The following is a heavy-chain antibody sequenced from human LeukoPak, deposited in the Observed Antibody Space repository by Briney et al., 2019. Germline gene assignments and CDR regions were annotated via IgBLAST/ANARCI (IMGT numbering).Heavy chain of an antibody. Sequence: SSETLSLTCTVSGGSISSYYWSWIRQPPGKGLEWIGYIYYSGSTNYNPSLKSRVTISLDTSKNQFSLRLTSVTAADTAVYYCARHSGSSPHYFDYWGQGTLVTVSS. CDR2: IYYSGST. D-gene: IGHD1-26*01. CDR1: GGSISSYY. V-gene: IGHV4-59*08. CDR3: ARHSGSSPHYFDY. J-gene: IGHJ4*02.